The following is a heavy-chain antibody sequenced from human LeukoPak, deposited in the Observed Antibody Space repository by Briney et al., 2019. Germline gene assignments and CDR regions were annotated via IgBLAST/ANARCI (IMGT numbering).Heavy chain of an antibody. D-gene: IGHD4/OR15-4a*01. J-gene: IGHJ4*02. V-gene: IGHV1-69*05. Sequence: SVKVSCKASGGTFSSYAISWVRQAPGRGLEWMGRIIPIFGTANYAQKFQGRVTITTDESTSTAYMELSSLRSEDTAVYYCAVTWPLGCYYFDYWGQGTLVTVSS. CDR3: AVTWPLGCYYFDY. CDR2: IIPIFGTA. CDR1: GGTFSSYA.